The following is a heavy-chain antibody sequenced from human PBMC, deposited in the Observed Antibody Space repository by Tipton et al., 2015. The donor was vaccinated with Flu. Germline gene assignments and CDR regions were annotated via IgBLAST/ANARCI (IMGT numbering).Heavy chain of an antibody. Sequence: TLSLTCSVSGDYISSRYFWGWIRQPPGKGLEWIGNVHRSGSPYYNPSLRSRVTMTVDGAKNQFSQRLSSVTAADTAVYYCARSTYHYGSGSSDYWGQGTLVTVSS. CDR3: ARSTYHYGSGSSDY. J-gene: IGHJ4*02. V-gene: IGHV4-38-2*01. D-gene: IGHD3-10*01. CDR1: GDYISSRYF. CDR2: VHRSGSP.